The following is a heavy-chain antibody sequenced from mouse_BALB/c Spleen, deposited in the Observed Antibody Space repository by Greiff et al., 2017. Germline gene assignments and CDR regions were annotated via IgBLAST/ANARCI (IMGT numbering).Heavy chain of an antibody. CDR1: GFTFTAYY. CDR2: IRNKANGYTT. Sequence: VMLVESGGGLVQPGGSLRLSCATSGFTFTAYYMSWVRQPPGKALEWLGFIRNKANGYTTEYSASVKGRFTISRDNSQSILYLQMNTLRAEDSATYYCARDEDGNYDAMDYWGQGTSVTVSS. V-gene: IGHV7-3*02. CDR3: ARDEDGNYDAMDY. D-gene: IGHD2-1*01. J-gene: IGHJ4*01.